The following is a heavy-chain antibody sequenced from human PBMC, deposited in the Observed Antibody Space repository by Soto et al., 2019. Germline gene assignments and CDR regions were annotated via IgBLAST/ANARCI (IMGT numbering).Heavy chain of an antibody. J-gene: IGHJ6*03. Sequence: EVQLVESGGGLVQPGGSLRLSCAASGFTFSDHYMDWVRQAPGKGLECIARIRIKPRGYTTEYAESVTGRFTISRDDSQKSLYRQLNRLKTEATAMYFCGIGTYHNTHFYMDVWGNGMMVTVSS. V-gene: IGHV3-72*01. CDR3: GIGTYHNTHFYMDV. CDR2: IRIKPRGYTT. D-gene: IGHD2-2*01. CDR1: GFTFSDHY.